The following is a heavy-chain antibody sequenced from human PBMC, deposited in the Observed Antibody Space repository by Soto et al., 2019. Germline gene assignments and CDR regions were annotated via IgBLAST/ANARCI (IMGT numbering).Heavy chain of an antibody. Sequence: EVQLLESGGGLVQPGGSLRLSCAASGFTFSTYAMSWVRQAPGKGLEWVSAISVSGSNTYYADSVKGRFTISRDDSKSKLYLQMNSLRAEDTAVYYCARDPSHSYYTLFYYFDYWGQGTLVTVSS. D-gene: IGHD1-26*01. CDR2: ISVSGSNT. CDR1: GFTFSTYA. J-gene: IGHJ4*02. V-gene: IGHV3-23*01. CDR3: ARDPSHSYYTLFYYFDY.